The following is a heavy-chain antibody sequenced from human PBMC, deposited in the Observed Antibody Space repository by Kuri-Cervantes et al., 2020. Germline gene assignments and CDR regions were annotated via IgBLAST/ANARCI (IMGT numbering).Heavy chain of an antibody. D-gene: IGHD6-19*01. CDR1: RDTFNNYA. CDR2: INVGNGDT. V-gene: IGHV1-3*01. J-gene: IGHJ4*02. CDR3: ARGAVDGAWGFDH. Sequence: ASVKVSCKASRDTFNNYAISWVRQAPGQGLEWMGGINVGNGDTKYSQTFQDRVVITRDKTAIKAYIELTSLRSEDTALYYCARGAVDGAWGFDHWGPGTLVTVSS.